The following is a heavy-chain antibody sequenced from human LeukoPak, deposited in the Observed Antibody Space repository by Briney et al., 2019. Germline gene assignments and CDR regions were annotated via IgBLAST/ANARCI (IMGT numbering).Heavy chain of an antibody. CDR1: GFIFSSYG. J-gene: IGHJ4*02. V-gene: IGHV3-33*01. D-gene: IGHD6-19*01. CDR2: ISYDGGNS. CDR3: ARGYSSLSEGSFDY. Sequence: GGSLRLSCAASGFIFSSYGMYWVRQAPGKGLEWLAVISYDGGNSYYADSVKGRFTISRDNSKNTLNLQMNSLRAEDTAVYYCARGYSSLSEGSFDYWGQGTLVTVSS.